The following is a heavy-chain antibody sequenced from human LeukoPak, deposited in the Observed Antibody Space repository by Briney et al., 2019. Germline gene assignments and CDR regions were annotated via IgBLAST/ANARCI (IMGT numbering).Heavy chain of an antibody. J-gene: IGHJ5*02. Sequence: GASVKVSCKASGYTFTSYDINWVRQATGQGLEWMGWMNPNSGNTGYAQKFQGRVTMTRDTSISTAYMELSRLRSDDTAVYYCARDILYYDILTGYSTNWFDPWGQGTLVTVSS. CDR2: MNPNSGNT. V-gene: IGHV1-8*02. CDR3: ARDILYYDILTGYSTNWFDP. D-gene: IGHD3-9*01. CDR1: GYTFTSYD.